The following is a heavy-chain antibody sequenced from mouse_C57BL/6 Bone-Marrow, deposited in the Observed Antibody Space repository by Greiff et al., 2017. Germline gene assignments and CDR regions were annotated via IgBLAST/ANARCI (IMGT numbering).Heavy chain of an antibody. CDR3: ARQDYGDY. D-gene: IGHD1-1*01. J-gene: IGHJ2*01. CDR2: ISSGGSYT. V-gene: IGHV5-6*01. CDR1: GFTFSSYG. Sequence: VQLKESGGDLVKPGGSLKLSCAACGFTFSSYGMSWVRQTPDKRLEWVATISSGGSYTYYPDSVKGRFTISRDNAKNTLYLQMSSLKSEDTAMYYCARQDYGDYWGQGTTLTVSS.